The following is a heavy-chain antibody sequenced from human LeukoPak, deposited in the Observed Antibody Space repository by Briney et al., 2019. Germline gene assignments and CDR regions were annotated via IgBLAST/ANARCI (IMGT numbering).Heavy chain of an antibody. CDR3: ARLGDVGARSWFDP. Sequence: GESLKISCKGSGYSFSDFWIAWVRQMPGKGLEWMGIIYPGDSDTRYSPSFQGQVTISADKSISTAYLQWSSLKASDTAMYYCARLGDVGARSWFDPWGQGTLVTVSS. CDR1: GYSFSDFW. V-gene: IGHV5-51*01. D-gene: IGHD1-26*01. J-gene: IGHJ5*02. CDR2: IYPGDSDT.